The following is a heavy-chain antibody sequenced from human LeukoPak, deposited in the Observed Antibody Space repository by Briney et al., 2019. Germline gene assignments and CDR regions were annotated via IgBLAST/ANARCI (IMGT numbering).Heavy chain of an antibody. CDR3: AREGAAAGIDY. CDR2: IYDSGST. CDR1: GDSIRSSYYY. Sequence: PSETLSLTCTASGDSIRSSYYYWGWIRQPPGKGLEWIASIYDSGSTYYNPSLKSRVTISVDTSKNQFSLKLSSVTAADTAVYYCAREGAAAGIDYWGQGTLVTVSS. D-gene: IGHD6-13*01. J-gene: IGHJ4*02. V-gene: IGHV4-39*07.